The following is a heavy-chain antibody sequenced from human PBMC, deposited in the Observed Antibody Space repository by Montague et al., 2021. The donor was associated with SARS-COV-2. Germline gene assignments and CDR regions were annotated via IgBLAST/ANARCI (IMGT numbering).Heavy chain of an antibody. CDR3: ALNYFRVRSWYGMDV. Sequence: TLSLTCTVSGGSISSGGYYWSWIRQHPGKGLERIGYIYYSGSTYYNPSLKSRVTISVDTSKNQFSLKLSSVTAADTAVYYCALNYFRVRSWYGMDVWGQGTTVTVSS. J-gene: IGHJ6*02. V-gene: IGHV4-31*03. CDR2: IYYSGST. CDR1: GGSISSGGYY. D-gene: IGHD3-10*01.